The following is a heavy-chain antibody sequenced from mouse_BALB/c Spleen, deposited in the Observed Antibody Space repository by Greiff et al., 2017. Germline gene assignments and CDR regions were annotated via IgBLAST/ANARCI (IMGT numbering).Heavy chain of an antibody. CDR1: GYTFTSYW. J-gene: IGHJ3*01. CDR3: ARRGIYYDYDGTWFAY. CDR2: IDPSDSYT. D-gene: IGHD2-4*01. Sequence: QVQLKQPGAELVKPGASVKLSCKASGYTFTSYWMHWVKQRPGQGLEWIGEIDPSDSYTNYNQKFKGKATLTVDKSSSTAYMQLSSLTSEDSAVYYCARRGIYYDYDGTWFAYWGQGTLVTVSA. V-gene: IGHV1-69*02.